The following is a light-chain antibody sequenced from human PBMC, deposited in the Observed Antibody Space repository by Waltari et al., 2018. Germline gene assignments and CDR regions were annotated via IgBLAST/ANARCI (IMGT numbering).Light chain of an antibody. Sequence: DIQMTHSPSSLSASVGARVTITCRASQGMTNFLVWFQQKPGKAPKSLIYAPSSLQSGGPSRFRGSGSGTDFTLTISSLQPEDSATYYCQHYDSYPLTSGGGTRVEIK. V-gene: IGKV1-16*01. CDR1: QGMTNF. J-gene: IGKJ4*01. CDR2: APS. CDR3: QHYDSYPLT.